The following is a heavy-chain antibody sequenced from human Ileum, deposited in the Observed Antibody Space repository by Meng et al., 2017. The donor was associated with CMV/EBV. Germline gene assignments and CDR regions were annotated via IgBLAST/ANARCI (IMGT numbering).Heavy chain of an antibody. D-gene: IGHD3-10*01. CDR3: ARNYGSGNWNFFHY. Sequence: HLPESAPGLVKTSETLSLPCYVSGGSISNYYWSWIRQSAGKGLQWIAHIYTSGTTNYNPSLKSRVTMSVDTSRNQFSLKLTSVTAADTAVYYCARNYGSGNWNFFHYWGQGTLVTVSS. CDR1: GGSISNYY. J-gene: IGHJ4*02. CDR2: IYTSGTT. V-gene: IGHV4-4*07.